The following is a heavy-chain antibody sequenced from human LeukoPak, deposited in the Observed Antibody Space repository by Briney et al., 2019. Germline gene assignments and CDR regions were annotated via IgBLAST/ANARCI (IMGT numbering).Heavy chain of an antibody. CDR1: GFTVDDYG. CDR2: INWNGGST. V-gene: IGHV3-20*04. CDR3: ASVADTAMAFDY. D-gene: IGHD5-18*01. J-gene: IGHJ4*02. Sequence: GGSLRLSCAASGFTVDDYGMSWVRQAPGQGLEWVSGINWNGGSTGYADSGKGRFTISRDNAKNSLYLQMNSLRAEDTALYYCASVADTAMAFDYWGQGTLVTVSS.